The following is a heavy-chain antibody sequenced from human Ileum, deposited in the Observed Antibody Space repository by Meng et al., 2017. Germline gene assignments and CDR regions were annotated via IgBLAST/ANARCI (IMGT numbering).Heavy chain of an antibody. CDR2: IYPGDSDI. D-gene: IGHD4-11*01. V-gene: IGHV5-51*01. J-gene: IGHJ3*02. CDR3: ARPSRLRPSNHDALDI. CDR1: GYNFSNYW. Sequence: GGSLRLSCKAAGYNFSNYWIAWVRQMPGKGLEWLGIIYPGDSDIRYNPSFQGQVTISADKSISTAYLQWISLKTSDSATYYCARPSRLRPSNHDALDIWGQGTRVTVSS.